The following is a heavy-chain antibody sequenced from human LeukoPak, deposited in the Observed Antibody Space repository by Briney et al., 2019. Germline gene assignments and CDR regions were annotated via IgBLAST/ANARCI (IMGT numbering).Heavy chain of an antibody. V-gene: IGHV1-69*13. D-gene: IGHD5-18*01. CDR2: IIPIFGTA. Sequence: SVKVSCKASGGTFSSYAISWVRQAPGQGLEWMGGIIPIFGTANYAQKFQGRVTITADESTSTAYMELSSLRSEDTAVYYCARTRGYSYLNWFDPWGQGALVTVSS. CDR3: ARTRGYSYLNWFDP. J-gene: IGHJ5*02. CDR1: GGTFSSYA.